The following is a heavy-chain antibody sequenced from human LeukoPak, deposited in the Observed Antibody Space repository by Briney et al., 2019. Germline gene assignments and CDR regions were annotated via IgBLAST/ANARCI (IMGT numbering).Heavy chain of an antibody. CDR1: GGSISSYY. CDR3: ARGERYDFHFDY. CDR2: IYYSGST. J-gene: IGHJ4*02. Sequence: SETLSLTCTVSGGSISSYYWSWIRQPPGKGLEWIGYIYYSGSTNHNPSLKSRVTISVDTSKNQFSLKLNSVTAADTAVYYCARGERYDFHFDYWGQGTLATVSS. D-gene: IGHD3-3*01. V-gene: IGHV4-59*12.